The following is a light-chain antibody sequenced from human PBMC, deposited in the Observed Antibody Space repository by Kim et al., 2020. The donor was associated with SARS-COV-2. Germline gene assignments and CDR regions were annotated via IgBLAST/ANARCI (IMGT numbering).Light chain of an antibody. J-gene: IGLJ2*01. Sequence: SVSAGQTASITCSGDKLGYKYACWYQQKPGQSPVLVIYQDSKRPSGIPERFSGSNSGNTATLTISGTQAMDESDYYCQAWDSSTVVVGGGTQLTVL. CDR2: QDS. CDR3: QAWDSSTVV. V-gene: IGLV3-1*01. CDR1: KLGYKY.